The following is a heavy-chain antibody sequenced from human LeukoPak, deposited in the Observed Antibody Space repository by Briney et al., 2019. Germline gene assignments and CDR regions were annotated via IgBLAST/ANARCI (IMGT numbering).Heavy chain of an antibody. V-gene: IGHV4-59*01. CDR1: SGSISSYY. D-gene: IGHD3-16*01. J-gene: IGHJ4*02. CDR2: IYYSGST. Sequence: SETLSLTCTVSSGSISSYYWSWIRQPPGKGLEWIGYIYYSGSTNYSPSLKSRVTISLDTYKNQFSLNLSSVTAADTAMYYCVRQRSAPYYFDYWGQGTLVTVSS. CDR3: VRQRSAPYYFDY.